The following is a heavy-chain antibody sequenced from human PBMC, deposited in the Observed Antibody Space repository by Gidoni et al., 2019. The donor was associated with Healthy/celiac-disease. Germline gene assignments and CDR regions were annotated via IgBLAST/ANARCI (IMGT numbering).Heavy chain of an antibody. Sequence: QVQLVESGGGVVKPGRSLRLSCAASGFTFSSSAMPWVRQAHGKGLGWVAVISYDGSNKYYADSVKGRFTISRDNSKNTLYLQMNSLRAEDTAVYYCARGPRGNPGFYYYYYGMDVWGQGTTVTVSS. CDR2: ISYDGSNK. V-gene: IGHV3-30-3*01. CDR3: ARGPRGNPGFYYYYYGMDV. CDR1: GFTFSSSA. D-gene: IGHD2-15*01. J-gene: IGHJ6*02.